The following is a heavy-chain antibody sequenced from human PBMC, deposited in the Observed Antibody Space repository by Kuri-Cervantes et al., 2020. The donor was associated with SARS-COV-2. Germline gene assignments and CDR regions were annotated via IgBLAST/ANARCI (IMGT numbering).Heavy chain of an antibody. CDR3: LRQQLFGYHYGMDV. D-gene: IGHD6-13*01. CDR1: GFTFSYYY. J-gene: IGHJ6*02. Sequence: GESLKISCAASGFTFSYYYMSGVRQAPGKGLEWVAVIWYDGSHQFYADSVKGRFTITRDNSKRAVYLQMDDLGAEDTAVYYCLRQQLFGYHYGMDVWGQGTTVTVSS. V-gene: IGHV3-33*08. CDR2: IWYDGSHQ.